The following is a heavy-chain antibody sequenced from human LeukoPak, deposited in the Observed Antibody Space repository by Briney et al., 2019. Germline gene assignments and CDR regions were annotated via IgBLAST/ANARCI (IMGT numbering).Heavy chain of an antibody. Sequence: GGSLRLSCTASGFTFSTYAMSWVRQAPGEGLEWVSGISGSGGSTYYTDSVKGRFTISRDNSKNTLYLQMNSLGVEDTAVYYCAKGARGFDYWGQGTLVTVSS. J-gene: IGHJ4*02. V-gene: IGHV3-23*01. CDR3: AKGARGFDY. CDR2: ISGSGGST. CDR1: GFTFSTYA.